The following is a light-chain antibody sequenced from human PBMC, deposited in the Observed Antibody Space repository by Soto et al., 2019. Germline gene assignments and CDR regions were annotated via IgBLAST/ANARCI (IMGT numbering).Light chain of an antibody. Sequence: DFVMTQSPDSLAVSLGERATINCRSSQSVFYSSSNKNYLAWYQQKPGQPPKLLISWASTRESGVPDRFGGSGSGTDFTLTISSLQAEDVAVYFCQQYHTTPFTFGPGTKVNIK. CDR3: QQYHTTPFT. CDR1: QSVFYSSSNKNY. CDR2: WAS. J-gene: IGKJ3*01. V-gene: IGKV4-1*01.